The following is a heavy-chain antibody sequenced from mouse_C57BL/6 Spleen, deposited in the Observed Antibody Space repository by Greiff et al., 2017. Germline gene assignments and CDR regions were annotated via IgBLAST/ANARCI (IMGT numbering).Heavy chain of an antibody. CDR1: GYTFTSYW. CDR3: ARWESNSYAMDY. Sequence: QVQLQQPGAELVMPGASVKLSCKASGYTFTSYWMHWVKQRPGQGLEWIGEIDPSDSYTNYNQKFKGKSTLTVDKSSSTAYMQLSSLTSEDSAVYYCARWESNSYAMDYWGQGTSVTVAS. D-gene: IGHD2-5*01. CDR2: IDPSDSYT. V-gene: IGHV1-69*01. J-gene: IGHJ4*01.